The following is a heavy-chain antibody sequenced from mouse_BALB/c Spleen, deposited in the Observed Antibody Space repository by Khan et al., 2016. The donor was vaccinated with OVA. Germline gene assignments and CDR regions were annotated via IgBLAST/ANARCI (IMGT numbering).Heavy chain of an antibody. CDR3: ARRTSGPSWFPH. V-gene: IGHV4-1*02. D-gene: IGHD3-1*01. J-gene: IGHJ3*01. CDR2: INPDSRTI. CDR1: GFDFSRYW. Sequence: EVKLLESGGGLVQPGGSLKLSCAASGFDFSRYWMSWVRQALGKGLEWIGEINPDSRTINHTPSLKDKFIISRDNAKNTLYLEMSKVRSEDTALYYCARRTSGPSWFPHWGPGTLVTVSA.